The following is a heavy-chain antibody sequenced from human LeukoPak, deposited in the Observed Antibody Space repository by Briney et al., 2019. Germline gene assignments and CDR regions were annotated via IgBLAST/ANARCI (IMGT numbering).Heavy chain of an antibody. V-gene: IGHV3-23*01. CDR2: ISGSGGST. Sequence: PGGSLTLSCALSGFTLSSSAMSWVRQARGEGLEWVSSISGSGGSTYYTDCVRGVFTISRENSKNTLYLKMNTVRAGDTAVYYCAKGPLLWNWGQGTLVTVSS. CDR1: GFTLSSSA. CDR3: AKGPLLWN. J-gene: IGHJ4*02. D-gene: IGHD2/OR15-2a*01.